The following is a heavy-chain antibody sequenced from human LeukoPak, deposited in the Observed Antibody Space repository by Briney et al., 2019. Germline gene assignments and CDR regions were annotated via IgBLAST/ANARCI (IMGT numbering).Heavy chain of an antibody. V-gene: IGHV3-33*01. CDR3: ARDLTHYFDY. J-gene: IGHJ4*02. Sequence: GGSLRLSCAASGFTFSSYGIHWVRQAPGKGLEWVAVIWYDGSNKYHADSVKGRFTISRDNSKNTMYLQMNSLRVEDTAVYYCARDLTHYFDYWGQGTLVTVSS. CDR2: IWYDGSNK. CDR1: GFTFSSYG.